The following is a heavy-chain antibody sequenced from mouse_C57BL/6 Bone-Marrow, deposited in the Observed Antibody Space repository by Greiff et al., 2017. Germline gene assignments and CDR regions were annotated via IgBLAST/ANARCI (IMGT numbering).Heavy chain of an antibody. V-gene: IGHV1-26*01. D-gene: IGHD2-1*01. CDR3: ARSRDVYDGNLGDY. Sequence: VQLQQSGPELVKPGASVKISCKASGYTFTDYYMNWVKQSHGKSLEWIGDINPNNGGTSYNQKFKGKATLTVDKSSSTDYMELRSLTSEDSAVYYCARSRDVYDGNLGDYWGKGTTLTVSS. J-gene: IGHJ2*01. CDR1: GYTFTDYY. CDR2: INPNNGGT.